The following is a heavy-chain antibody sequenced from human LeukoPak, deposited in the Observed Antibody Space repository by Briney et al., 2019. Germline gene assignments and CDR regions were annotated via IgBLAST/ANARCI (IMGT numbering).Heavy chain of an antibody. CDR3: AKEGMWRAKYAFDV. D-gene: IGHD2-21*01. V-gene: IGHV3-30*18. CDR1: GFTFSSYA. J-gene: IGHJ3*01. CDR2: VSSEGSVT. Sequence: GGSLRLSCAASGFTFSSYAMHWVRQGPGKGLEWVAVVSSEGSVTYYADSVKGRFTIGRDNSKNSMYLQMNDLRPEDTAVYYCAKEGMWRAKYAFDVWGQGTLVTVSS.